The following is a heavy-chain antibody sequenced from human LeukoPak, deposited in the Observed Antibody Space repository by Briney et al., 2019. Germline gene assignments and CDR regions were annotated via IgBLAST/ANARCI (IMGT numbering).Heavy chain of an antibody. CDR2: IYYSGST. D-gene: IGHD2-21*02. Sequence: PSQTLSLTCTVSGGSISSGDYYWSWIRQPPGKGLEWIGYIYYSGSTYYNPSLKSRVTISVDTSKNQFSLKLSSVTAADTAVYYCARDSRPPTPRVTAIPLLNWFDPWGQGTLVTASS. CDR1: GGSISSGDYY. J-gene: IGHJ5*02. V-gene: IGHV4-30-4*01. CDR3: ARDSRPPTPRVTAIPLLNWFDP.